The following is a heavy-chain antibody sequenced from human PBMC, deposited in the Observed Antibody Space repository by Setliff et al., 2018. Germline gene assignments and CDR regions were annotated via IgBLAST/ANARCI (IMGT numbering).Heavy chain of an antibody. D-gene: IGHD3-3*01. V-gene: IGHV1-8*03. Sequence: GASVKVSCKASGYTFTSYDINWVRQATGQGLEWMGWMNPNSGNTGYAQKFQGRVTITRNTAISTAYMELSSLRSEDTAVYYCARSGGGYDFWSGHLVSHYYYYYYMDVWGKGTTVTVSS. CDR3: ARSGGGYDFWSGHLVSHYYYYYYMDV. CDR1: GYTFTSYD. J-gene: IGHJ6*03. CDR2: MNPNSGNT.